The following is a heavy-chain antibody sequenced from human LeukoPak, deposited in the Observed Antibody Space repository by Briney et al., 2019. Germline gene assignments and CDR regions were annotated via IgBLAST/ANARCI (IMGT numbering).Heavy chain of an antibody. CDR1: GFTFSSYG. V-gene: IGHV3-33*06. Sequence: GGSLRLSCAASGFTFSSYGMHWVRQAPGKGLEWVAVIWYDGSNKYYADSVKGRFTISRDNSKNTLYLQMNSLRAEDTAVYYCAKDNGSSWNPFDYWGQGTLVTVSS. CDR2: IWYDGSNK. D-gene: IGHD6-13*01. CDR3: AKDNGSSWNPFDY. J-gene: IGHJ4*02.